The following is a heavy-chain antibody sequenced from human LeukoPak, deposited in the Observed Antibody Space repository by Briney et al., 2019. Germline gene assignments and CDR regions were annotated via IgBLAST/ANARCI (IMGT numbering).Heavy chain of an antibody. CDR3: ARGEDYYDSSGYYNWFDP. D-gene: IGHD3-22*01. CDR1: GGSISGYY. V-gene: IGHV4-59*01. J-gene: IGHJ5*02. CDR2: IYSSGST. Sequence: SEILSLTXTVSGGSISGYYWSWIRQPPGKGLEWIGYIYSSGSTNYNPSLKSRVTISIDTSKSQFSLKLSSVTAADTAVYYCARGEDYYDSSGYYNWFDPWGQGTLVTVSS.